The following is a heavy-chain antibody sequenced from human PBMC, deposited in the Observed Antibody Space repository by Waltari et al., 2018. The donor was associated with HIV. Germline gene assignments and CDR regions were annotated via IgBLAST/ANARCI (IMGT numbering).Heavy chain of an antibody. V-gene: IGHV4-39*01. D-gene: IGHD3-10*01. CDR3: ARHPKSFHPGEGPTWFDS. CDR2: CPETETT. J-gene: IGHJ5*01. CDR1: GGYITNNDYY. Sequence: QLQLQESGPGLVKPSETLSLTCTVSGGYITNNDYYWGWIRQPPGKGLEWIGSCPETETTDYNPSLKSRATIFLGASEGQFSLELTSVTAADTALYFCARHPKSFHPGEGPTWFDSWGQGTLVTVSS.